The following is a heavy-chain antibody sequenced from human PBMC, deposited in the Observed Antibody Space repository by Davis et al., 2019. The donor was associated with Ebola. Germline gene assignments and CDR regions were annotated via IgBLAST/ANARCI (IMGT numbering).Heavy chain of an antibody. CDR3: ARDLGMVYYYYMDV. Sequence: AASVKVSCKASGGTFSSFVISWVRQTPGQGLEWMGGIIPIFGTANYAQKFQARVTITADESTSTAYMELRSLRSDDTAVYYCARDLGMVYYYYMDVWGKGTTVTVSS. CDR2: IIPIFGTA. V-gene: IGHV1-69*13. J-gene: IGHJ6*03. CDR1: GGTFSSFV. D-gene: IGHD7-27*01.